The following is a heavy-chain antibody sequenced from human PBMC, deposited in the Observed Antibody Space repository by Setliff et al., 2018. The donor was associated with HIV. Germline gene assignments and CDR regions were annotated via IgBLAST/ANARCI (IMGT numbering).Heavy chain of an antibody. V-gene: IGHV4-59*01. D-gene: IGHD1-1*01. CDR1: GGSISNDY. CDR2: IYYTGST. Sequence: PSETLSLTCTVSGGSISNDYWHWIRQSPGRGLEWIGYIYYTGSTNYNPSLKSRVAMSVDSSHHQFSLKLTSVTPADTAIYYCAREDGSNSHDTFEIWGQGILVTVSS. CDR3: AREDGSNSHDTFEI. J-gene: IGHJ3*02.